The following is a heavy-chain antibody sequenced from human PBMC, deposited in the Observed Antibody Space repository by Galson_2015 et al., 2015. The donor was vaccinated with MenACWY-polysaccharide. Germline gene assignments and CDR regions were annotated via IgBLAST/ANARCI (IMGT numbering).Heavy chain of an antibody. V-gene: IGHV3-9*01. D-gene: IGHD2-15*01. CDR1: GFTLDDYA. Sequence: SLRLSCAASGFTLDDYAMHWVRQVPGKGLEWVSGISWNSGYIGYADSVKGRFTISRDNSRNTLYLQMNSLRAEDTAVYYCSRYCSGIRCYSGLDYWGQGTLVTVSS. CDR3: SRYCSGIRCYSGLDY. CDR2: ISWNSGYI. J-gene: IGHJ4*02.